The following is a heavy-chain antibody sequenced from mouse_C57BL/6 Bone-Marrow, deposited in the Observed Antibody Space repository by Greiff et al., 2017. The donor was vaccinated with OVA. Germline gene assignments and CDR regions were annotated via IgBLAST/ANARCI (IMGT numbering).Heavy chain of an antibody. CDR2: INPNNGGT. CDR1: GYTFTDYY. J-gene: IGHJ2*01. D-gene: IGHD2-1*01. Sequence: EVQLQQSGPELVKPGASVKISCKASGYTFTDYYMNWVKQSHGKSLEWIGDINPNNGGTSYNQKLKGKATLTVDKSSSTAYMELRSLTSEDSAVYYCAKIYYGKTGYWGQGTTLTVSS. CDR3: AKIYYGKTGY. V-gene: IGHV1-26*01.